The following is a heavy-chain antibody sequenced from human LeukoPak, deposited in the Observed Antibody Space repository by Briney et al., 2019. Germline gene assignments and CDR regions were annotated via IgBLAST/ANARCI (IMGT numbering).Heavy chain of an antibody. D-gene: IGHD2-2*01. Sequence: GGSLRLSCAASGFTFSSYSMTWVRQAPGKGLEWVSSISSSSSYIYYADSVKGRFTISRDNAKNSLYLQMNSLRAEDTAVYYCARLQYQLPHFDPWGQGTLVTVSS. V-gene: IGHV3-21*01. CDR1: GFTFSSYS. CDR3: ARLQYQLPHFDP. J-gene: IGHJ5*02. CDR2: ISSSSSYI.